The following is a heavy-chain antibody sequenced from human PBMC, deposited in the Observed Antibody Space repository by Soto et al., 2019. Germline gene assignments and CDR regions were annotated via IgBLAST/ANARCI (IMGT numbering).Heavy chain of an antibody. J-gene: IGHJ4*02. Sequence: QVQLVQSGAEVRKPGSSVKVSCKASGGTFSRHAISWVRQAPGQGLEWMGGIIPIFGTANHAQKFQGRVTIIADESTSTVYMELSSLRSDDTAVYYCARQLGYYDSSGYYPDYWGQGTLVTVSS. CDR2: IIPIFGTA. CDR1: GGTFSRHA. V-gene: IGHV1-69*01. D-gene: IGHD3-22*01. CDR3: ARQLGYYDSSGYYPDY.